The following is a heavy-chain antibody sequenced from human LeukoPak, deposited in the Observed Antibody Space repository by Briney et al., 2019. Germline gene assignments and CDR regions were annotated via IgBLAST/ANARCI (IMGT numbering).Heavy chain of an antibody. Sequence: SETLSLTCIVSGGSTSGGNYYWGWIRRPPGKGLEWIGGISSSGNTYYNPSLKSRATISVDTSKNQFSLKLSSVTAADTAVYYCARTSTRLDAFDIWGQGTMVTVSS. CDR2: ISSSGNT. V-gene: IGHV4-39*07. D-gene: IGHD1-1*01. CDR1: GGSTSGGNYY. J-gene: IGHJ3*02. CDR3: ARTSTRLDAFDI.